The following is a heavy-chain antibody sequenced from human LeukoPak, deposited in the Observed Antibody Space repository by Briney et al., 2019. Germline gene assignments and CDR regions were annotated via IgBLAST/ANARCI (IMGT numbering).Heavy chain of an antibody. V-gene: IGHV3-74*01. CDR2: INSDGSRT. J-gene: IGHJ3*02. CDR1: AFTFSSYW. D-gene: IGHD6-19*01. CDR3: ARSTPSGDLYSSGWYGAFDI. Sequence: GGSLRLSCAASAFTFSSYWMHWVRQAPGKGLVWFSRINSDGSRTSYADSVKGRFTISRDNAKNTLYLQMHSPRAEDTAVYYCARSTPSGDLYSSGWYGAFDIWGQGKMVTVSS.